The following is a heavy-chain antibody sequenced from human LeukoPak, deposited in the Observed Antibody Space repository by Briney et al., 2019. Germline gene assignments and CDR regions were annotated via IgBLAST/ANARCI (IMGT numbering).Heavy chain of an antibody. Sequence: SVKVSCKASGGTFSSYAISWVRQAPGQGLEWMGRIIPILGIANYAQKFQGRVTITADKSTSTAYMELSSLRSEDTAVYYCARGTVTQDDAFGIWGQGTMVTVSS. CDR2: IIPILGIA. D-gene: IGHD4-17*01. CDR3: ARGTVTQDDAFGI. J-gene: IGHJ3*02. CDR1: GGTFSSYA. V-gene: IGHV1-69*04.